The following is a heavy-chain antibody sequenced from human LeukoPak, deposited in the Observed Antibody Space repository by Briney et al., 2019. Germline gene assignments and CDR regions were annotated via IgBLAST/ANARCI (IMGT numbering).Heavy chain of an antibody. D-gene: IGHD3-16*01. CDR3: ARSKLGEVAAKFDT. CDR2: ISPNNGGT. Sequence: GASVKVSCKASGYAFSGYYIRWVRQAPGQGPEWMGWISPNNGGTNYAQKFQGWVTMTRDTSISTAYMELSRLTSNVTAVYYCARSKLGEVAAKFDTWGQGTLVTVSS. J-gene: IGHJ5*02. CDR1: GYAFSGYY. V-gene: IGHV1-2*04.